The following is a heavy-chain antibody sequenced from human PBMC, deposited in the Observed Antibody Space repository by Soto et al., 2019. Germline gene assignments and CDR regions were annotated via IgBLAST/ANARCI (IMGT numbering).Heavy chain of an antibody. D-gene: IGHD3-3*01. CDR2: ISAYNGNT. CDR1: GYTFTSYC. CDR3: ARTLNEWLLGLD. V-gene: IGHV1-18*01. J-gene: IGHJ4*02. Sequence: ASVKVSCKASGYTFTSYCISWVRKAPGQGLEWMGWISAYNGNTNYAQKFQGRVTMTTDTSTSTAYMELRSLRTDDTAVYYCARTLNEWLLGLDWGQGTLVTVSS.